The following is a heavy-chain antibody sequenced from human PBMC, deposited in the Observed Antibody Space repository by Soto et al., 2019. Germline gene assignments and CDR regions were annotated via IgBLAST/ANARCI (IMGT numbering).Heavy chain of an antibody. CDR3: VKERATCFDWYYWFDY. V-gene: IGHV3-64D*06. Sequence: GGSLSLSCSVSGFPFDHYTIHWVCMAPGRGLELVSAINVNATDIYYAEPVKGRFSISRDNSKNTVCLQMNSLISDDTAVYYFVKERATCFDWYYWFDYWGRGAQVTVSS. CDR1: GFPFDHYT. D-gene: IGHD3-9*01. CDR2: INVNATDI. J-gene: IGHJ4*01.